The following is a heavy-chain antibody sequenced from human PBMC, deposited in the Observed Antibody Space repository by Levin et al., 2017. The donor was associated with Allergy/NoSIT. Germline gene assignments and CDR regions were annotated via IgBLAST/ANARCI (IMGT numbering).Heavy chain of an antibody. V-gene: IGHV1-2*06. J-gene: IGHJ5*02. CDR3: AREALRTGNYDGS. CDR1: GYSFTDYY. CDR2: MNPNSGGT. Sequence: ASVKVSCKASGYSFTDYYIHWVRQAPGQGLEWVGRMNPNSGGTSYAQKFRGRVTMTRDTSISTAYVELGRLKSDDTAVYYCAREALRTGNYDGSWGQGTLVTVSS. D-gene: IGHD3/OR15-3a*01.